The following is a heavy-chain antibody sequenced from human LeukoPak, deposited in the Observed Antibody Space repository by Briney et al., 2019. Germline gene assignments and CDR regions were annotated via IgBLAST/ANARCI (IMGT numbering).Heavy chain of an antibody. CDR2: IYYSGST. V-gene: IGHV4-61*01. CDR3: ARIAATAAFDI. J-gene: IGHJ3*02. Sequence: SETLSLTCTVSGGSISSSSYYWSWIRQPPGKGLEWIGYIYYSGSTNYNPSLKSRVTISVDTSKNQFSLKLSSVTAADTAVYYCARIAATAAFDIWGQGTMVTVSS. D-gene: IGHD2-15*01. CDR1: GGSISSSSYY.